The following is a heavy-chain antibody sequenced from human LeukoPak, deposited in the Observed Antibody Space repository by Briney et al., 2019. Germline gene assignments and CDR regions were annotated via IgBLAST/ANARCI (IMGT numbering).Heavy chain of an antibody. D-gene: IGHD2-2*01. CDR3: ARGVPVVPAALGPYYFDY. CDR2: VSYSGTT. V-gene: IGHV4-39*01. Sequence: PSETLSLTCTVSSGSIRSSDYHWGWIRQPPGKGLEWIGSVSYSGTTYYNPSLKSRVTISVAMSKNQFSLKLSSVTAADTAVYYCARGVPVVPAALGPYYFDYWGQGTLVTVSS. CDR1: SGSIRSSDYH. J-gene: IGHJ4*02.